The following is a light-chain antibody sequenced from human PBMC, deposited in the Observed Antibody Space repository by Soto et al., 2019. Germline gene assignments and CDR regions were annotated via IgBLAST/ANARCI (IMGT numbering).Light chain of an antibody. Sequence: QSALTQPASVSGSPGQSITISCTGTSSDVGGYNYVSWYQQHPGKAPKVIIYEVSNRPSGVSNRFSGSKSGKTASLTISGLQAEDEAHYYCSSYATSSTLTFGGGTKLTVL. CDR3: SSYATSSTLT. V-gene: IGLV2-14*01. J-gene: IGLJ2*01. CDR2: EVS. CDR1: SSDVGGYNY.